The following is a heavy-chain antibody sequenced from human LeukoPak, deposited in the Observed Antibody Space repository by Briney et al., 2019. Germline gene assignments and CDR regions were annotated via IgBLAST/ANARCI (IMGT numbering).Heavy chain of an antibody. CDR3: ARSSSRNLDY. J-gene: IGHJ4*02. Sequence: SVKVFCKASGGTFSSYAISWVRQAPGQGLEWMGRIIPILGIANYAQKFQGRVTITADKSTSTAYMELSSLRSEDTAVYYCARSSSRNLDYWGQGTLVTVSS. V-gene: IGHV1-69*04. CDR1: GGTFSSYA. CDR2: IIPILGIA.